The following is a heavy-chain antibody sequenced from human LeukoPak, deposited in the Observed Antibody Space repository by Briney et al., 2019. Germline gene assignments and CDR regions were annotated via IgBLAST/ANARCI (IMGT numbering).Heavy chain of an antibody. Sequence: ASVKVSCKASGGTFSSYAISWVRQAPGQGLEWMGWISAYNGNTNYAQKLQGRVTMTTDTSTSTAYMELRSLRSDDTAVYYCARDSVLSPYYDFWSGPVGFDPWGQGTLVTVSS. J-gene: IGHJ5*02. CDR3: ARDSVLSPYYDFWSGPVGFDP. CDR1: GGTFSSYA. D-gene: IGHD3-3*01. CDR2: ISAYNGNT. V-gene: IGHV1-18*01.